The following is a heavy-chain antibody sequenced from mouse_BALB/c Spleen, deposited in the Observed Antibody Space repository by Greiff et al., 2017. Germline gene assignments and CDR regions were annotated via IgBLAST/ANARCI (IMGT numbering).Heavy chain of an antibody. CDR2: INPSTGYT. D-gene: IGHD2-1*01. Sequence: VKLMESGAELAKPGASVKMSCKASGYTFTSYWMHWVKQRPGQGLEWIGYINPSTGYTEYNQKFKDKATLTADKSSSTAYMQLSSLTSEDSAVYYCARPPYGNYPWFAYWGQGTLVTVSA. J-gene: IGHJ3*01. CDR1: GYTFTSYW. CDR3: ARPPYGNYPWFAY. V-gene: IGHV1-7*01.